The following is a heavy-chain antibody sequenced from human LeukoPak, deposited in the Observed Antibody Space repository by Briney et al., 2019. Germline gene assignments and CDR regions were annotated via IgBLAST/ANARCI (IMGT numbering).Heavy chain of an antibody. CDR2: ISSSSSYI. CDR1: GFTFSNAW. CDR3: ARDFSDWLLRGTPFDY. D-gene: IGHD3/OR15-3a*01. V-gene: IGHV3-21*01. J-gene: IGHJ4*02. Sequence: PGGSLRLSCAASGFTFSNAWMSWVRQAPGKGLEWVSSISSSSSYIYYADSVKGRFTISRDNAKNSLYLQMNSLRAEDTAVYYCARDFSDWLLRGTPFDYWGQGALVTVSS.